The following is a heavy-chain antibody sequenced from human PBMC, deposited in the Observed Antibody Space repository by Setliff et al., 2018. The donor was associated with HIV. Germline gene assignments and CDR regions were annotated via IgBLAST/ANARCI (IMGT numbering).Heavy chain of an antibody. D-gene: IGHD6-6*01. V-gene: IGHV4-38-2*01. Sequence: KASETLSLTCGVSGYSISSDYCWGWIRQPPGKGLEWIGNMCHGGNNNYYNPSLKSRVTISVDTSKNQFSLKLSSVTAADTAVYYCARAEQLALGDYYYMDVWGKGTTVTVSS. J-gene: IGHJ6*03. CDR3: ARAEQLALGDYYYMDV. CDR2: MCHGGNNN. CDR1: GYSISSDYC.